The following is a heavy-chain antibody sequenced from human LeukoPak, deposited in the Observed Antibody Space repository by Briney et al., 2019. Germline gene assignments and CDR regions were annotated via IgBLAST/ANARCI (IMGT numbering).Heavy chain of an antibody. D-gene: IGHD4-17*01. CDR2: IYYSGST. CDR1: GGSMSTYY. V-gene: IGHV4-59*01. J-gene: IGHJ6*03. Sequence: SETLSLTCTVSGGSMSTYYWSWIRQPPGKGLEWIGYIYYSGSTNYNPSLKSRVTISVDTSKNQFSLKLSSATAADTAVYYCARANGDFYYYYYYMDVWGKGTTVTVSS. CDR3: ARANGDFYYYYYYMDV.